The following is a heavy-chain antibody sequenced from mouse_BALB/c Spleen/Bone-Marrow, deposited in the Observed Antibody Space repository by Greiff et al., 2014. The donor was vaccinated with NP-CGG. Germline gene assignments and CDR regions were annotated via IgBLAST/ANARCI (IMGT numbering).Heavy chain of an antibody. Sequence: EVQLQQSGTVLARPGASVKMSCKASGYTFTSYWMHWVKQRPGQGLEWIGTIYPVNSDTTYNQKFKGKAKLTAVTSTSTAYMELSSLTNEDSAVDYCTTLARNYFDYWGQGTTLTVSS. CDR2: IYPVNSDT. CDR1: GYTFTSYW. V-gene: IGHV1-5*01. CDR3: TTLARNYFDY. J-gene: IGHJ2*01.